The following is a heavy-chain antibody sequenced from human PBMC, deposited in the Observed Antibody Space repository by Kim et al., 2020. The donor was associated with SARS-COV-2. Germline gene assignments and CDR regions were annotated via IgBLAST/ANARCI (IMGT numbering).Heavy chain of an antibody. J-gene: IGHJ6*03. CDR3: ARGARGSTMIVVVPLYYYMDV. D-gene: IGHD3-22*01. Sequence: ASVKVSCKASGYTFTSYDINWVRQATGQGLEWMGWMNPNSGNTGYAQKFQGRVTMTRNTSISTAYMELSSLRSEDTAVYYCARGARGSTMIVVVPLYYYMDVWGKGTTVTVSS. CDR2: MNPNSGNT. CDR1: GYTFTSYD. V-gene: IGHV1-8*01.